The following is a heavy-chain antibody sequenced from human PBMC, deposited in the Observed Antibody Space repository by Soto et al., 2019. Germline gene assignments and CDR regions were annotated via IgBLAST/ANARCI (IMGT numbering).Heavy chain of an antibody. CDR2: ISWNSGSI. J-gene: IGHJ4*02. Sequence: PGGSLRLSCAASGFTFDDYAMHWVRQAPGKGLEWVSGISWNSGSIGYADSVKGRFTISRDNAKNSLYLQMNSLRAEDTALYYCAKGRIFGVVQEPYFEYWGQGTLVTVSS. D-gene: IGHD3-3*01. CDR1: GFTFDDYA. CDR3: AKGRIFGVVQEPYFEY. V-gene: IGHV3-9*01.